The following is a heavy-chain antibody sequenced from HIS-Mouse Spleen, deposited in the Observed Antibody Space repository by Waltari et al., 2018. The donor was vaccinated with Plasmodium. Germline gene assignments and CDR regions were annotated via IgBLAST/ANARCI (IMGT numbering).Heavy chain of an antibody. CDR1: GFTLSSYW. D-gene: IGHD4-4*01. CDR2: INSDGSST. CDR3: ARDKPSNYGYFDY. J-gene: IGHJ4*02. V-gene: IGHV3-74*01. Sequence: EVQLVESGGGLVQPGGSLRLSCADSGFTLSSYWMHWVRQAPGKGLVWVSRINSDGSSTSYADSVKGRFTISRDNAKNTLYLQMNSLRAEDTAVYYCARDKPSNYGYFDYWGQGTLVTVSS.